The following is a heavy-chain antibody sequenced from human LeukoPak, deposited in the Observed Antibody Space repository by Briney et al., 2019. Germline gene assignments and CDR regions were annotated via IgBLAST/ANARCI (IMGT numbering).Heavy chain of an antibody. CDR2: ISHSGST. Sequence: SETLSLTCTVSGGSISSYYWGWIRQPPGKGLEWIGSISHSGSTYYNPSLKSRVTISVDTSKNHFSLKLNSVTAADTAVYYCASVNTGPGSYFSVDYWGQGILVTVSP. V-gene: IGHV4-38-2*02. CDR1: GGSISSYY. CDR3: ASVNTGPGSYFSVDY. D-gene: IGHD3-10*01. J-gene: IGHJ4*02.